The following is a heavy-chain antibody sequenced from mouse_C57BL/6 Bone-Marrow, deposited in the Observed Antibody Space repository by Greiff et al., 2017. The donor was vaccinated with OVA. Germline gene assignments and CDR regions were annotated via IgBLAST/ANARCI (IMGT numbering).Heavy chain of an antibody. V-gene: IGHV3-6*01. CDR3: ARDGTFYAMDY. Sequence: EVKLQESGPGLVKPSQSLSLTCSVPGYSITSGYYWHWIRQFPGNKLEWMGYISYDGSNNYNPSLKNRISITRDTSKNQFFLKLNSVTTEDTATYYCARDGTFYAMDYWGQGTSVTVSS. CDR1: GYSITSGYY. CDR2: ISYDGSN. J-gene: IGHJ4*01. D-gene: IGHD1-1*02.